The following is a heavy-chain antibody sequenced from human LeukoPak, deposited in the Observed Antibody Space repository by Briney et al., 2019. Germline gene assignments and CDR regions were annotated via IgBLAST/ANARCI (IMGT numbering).Heavy chain of an antibody. V-gene: IGHV4-59*08. CDR1: GGSISSYY. D-gene: IGHD3-22*01. CDR2: IYYSGST. Sequence: SETLSLTCTVSGGSISSYYWSWIRQPLGKGLEWIGYIYYSGSTNYNPSLKSRVTISVDTSKNQFSLKLSSVTAADTAVYYCARRHYYDSSGYVDYFDFWGQGTLVTVSS. CDR3: ARRHYYDSSGYVDYFDF. J-gene: IGHJ4*02.